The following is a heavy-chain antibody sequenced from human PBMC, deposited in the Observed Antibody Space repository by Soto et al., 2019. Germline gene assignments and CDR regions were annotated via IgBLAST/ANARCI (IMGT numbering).Heavy chain of an antibody. J-gene: IGHJ4*02. Sequence: GGSLRLSCAASGFIFRSYALNWVRQAPGKGLEWVALISSDGSHKYYADFLRGRFTISRDNSKNTVYLQMNSLRAEDTAVYYCARRFYYDSGSFDYWGQGTLVTVSS. CDR1: GFIFRSYA. V-gene: IGHV3-30-3*01. CDR2: ISSDGSHK. CDR3: ARRFYYDSGSFDY. D-gene: IGHD3-22*01.